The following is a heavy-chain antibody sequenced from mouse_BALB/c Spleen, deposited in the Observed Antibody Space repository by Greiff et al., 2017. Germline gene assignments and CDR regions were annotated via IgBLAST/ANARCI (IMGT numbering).Heavy chain of an antibody. CDR1: GFPFNTYA. Sequence: EVKLLESGGGLVQPKGSLKLSCAASGFPFNTYAMHWVCQAPGRGLKWVARIRSKSNNYATYYADSVKDRFTISRDDSQSMLYLQMNNLKTEDTAMYYCVRGANWDVDYAMDYWGQGTSVTVSS. CDR2: IRSKSNNYAT. V-gene: IGHV10-3*03. J-gene: IGHJ4*01. D-gene: IGHD4-1*01. CDR3: VRGANWDVDYAMDY.